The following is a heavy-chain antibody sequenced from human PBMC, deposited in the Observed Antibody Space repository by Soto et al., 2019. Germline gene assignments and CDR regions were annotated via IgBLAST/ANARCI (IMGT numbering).Heavy chain of an antibody. CDR2: MYYGGST. V-gene: IGHV4-31*03. J-gene: IGHJ4*02. CDR1: GGSINSGGYY. D-gene: IGHD6-13*01. CDR3: ARVYRQSGYSSSWVFDY. Sequence: QVQLRESGPGLVKPSQTLSLTCTVSGGSINSGGYYWNWIRQHPGKGLEWIGYMYYGGSTYYNPFLRSRVIISADTSENHFSLKLSSVTAADTAVYFCARVYRQSGYSSSWVFDYWGQGTLVNVSS.